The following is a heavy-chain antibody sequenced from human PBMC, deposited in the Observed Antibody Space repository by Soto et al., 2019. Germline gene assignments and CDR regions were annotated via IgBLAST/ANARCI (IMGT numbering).Heavy chain of an antibody. CDR2: INPIVSMS. V-gene: IGHV1-69*02. CDR3: AASYGSGYRAFDY. J-gene: IGHJ4*02. CDR1: GDTFSFYT. D-gene: IGHD3-10*01. Sequence: QVQLVQSGTEVKKPGSSVKVSCKASGDTFSFYTINWVRQAPGLGLEWVGRINPIVSMSNYAQKFQGRVSPTAEKSTTTAYMELRSLRSDDTAMYFCAASYGSGYRAFDYWGQGALVIVSS.